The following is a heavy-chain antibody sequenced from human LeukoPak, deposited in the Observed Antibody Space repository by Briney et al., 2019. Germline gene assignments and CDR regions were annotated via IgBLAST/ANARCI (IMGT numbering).Heavy chain of an antibody. Sequence: ASVKVSCKASGYTFTGHYMHWVRQAPGQGLEWMGRINPNGGDTKYAQKFQGRVTMAGDTSISTAYMELSSLISDDTAVYYCARVGFTTSWSNFDYWGQGTLVTVSS. V-gene: IGHV1-2*06. CDR1: GYTFTGHY. D-gene: IGHD2-2*01. J-gene: IGHJ4*02. CDR2: INPNGGDT. CDR3: ARVGFTTSWSNFDY.